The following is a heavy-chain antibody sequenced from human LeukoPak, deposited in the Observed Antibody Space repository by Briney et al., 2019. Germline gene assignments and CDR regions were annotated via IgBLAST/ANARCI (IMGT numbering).Heavy chain of an antibody. V-gene: IGHV3-30*04. CDR3: AKIGPTRAVAGTFDY. CDR1: GFTFSSYA. Sequence: GGSLRLSCAASGFTFSSYAMHWVRQAPGKGLEWVAVISYDGSNKYYADSVKGRFTISRDNSKNTLYLQMNSLRAEATAVYYCAKIGPTRAVAGTFDYWGQGTLVTVSS. D-gene: IGHD6-19*01. CDR2: ISYDGSNK. J-gene: IGHJ4*02.